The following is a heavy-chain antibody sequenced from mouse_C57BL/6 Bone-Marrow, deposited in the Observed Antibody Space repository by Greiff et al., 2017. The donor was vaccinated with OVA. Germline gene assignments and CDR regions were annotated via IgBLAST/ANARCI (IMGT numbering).Heavy chain of an antibody. CDR2: IRNKPNGSTT. CDR3: ARYKGRVAVDYFDY. J-gene: IGHJ2*01. Sequence: EVKLMESGGGLVQPGDSLSLSCAASGFTFTNYYMSWVRQPPGKALEWLAFIRNKPNGSTTEYSASVKGRFTISRDNSQSILYLKKNALRAEDSATYYCARYKGRVAVDYFDYWGQGTALTVSS. CDR1: GFTFTNYY. D-gene: IGHD1-1*01. V-gene: IGHV7-3*01.